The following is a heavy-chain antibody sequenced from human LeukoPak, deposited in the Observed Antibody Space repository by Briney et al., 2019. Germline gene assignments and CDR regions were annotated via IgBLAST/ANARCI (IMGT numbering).Heavy chain of an antibody. CDR1: GYTFTGYY. J-gene: IGHJ5*02. CDR3: ARGSWNYVLRYFDWQIRGGWFDP. D-gene: IGHD3-9*01. Sequence: ASVKVSCKASGYTFTGYYMHWVRQAPGQGLEWMGGIIPIFGSTNYAQKLQGRVTMTTDTSTSTAYMELRSLRSDDTAVYYCARGSWNYVLRYFDWQIRGGWFDPWGQGTLVTVSS. V-gene: IGHV1-18*04. CDR2: IIPIFGST.